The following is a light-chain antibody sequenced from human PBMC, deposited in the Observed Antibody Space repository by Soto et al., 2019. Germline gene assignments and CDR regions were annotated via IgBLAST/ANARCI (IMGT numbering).Light chain of an antibody. CDR3: QQYGSSPS. CDR2: DAS. J-gene: IGKJ4*01. CDR1: QSVSTND. Sequence: EILFTQSPATLSLSPGERATLNCGASQSVSTNDVAWYQPKPGVAPRLLIYDASSTATGISDRLSGSGSGTDFTLAISRLEPEDFAVYYCQQYGSSPSFGGGTKV. V-gene: IGKV3D-20*01.